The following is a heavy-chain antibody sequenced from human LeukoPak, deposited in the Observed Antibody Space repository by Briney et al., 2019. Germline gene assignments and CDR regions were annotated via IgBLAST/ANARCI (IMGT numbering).Heavy chain of an antibody. D-gene: IGHD3-16*01. Sequence: GASVKVSCRASGYTFTRYYLHWVRQAPGQGLEWMGIIFPSSGNINYEQKFQGRVTMTRDMSTSTVYMELSSLRSEDTAVYYCVREFSGGYFDYWGQGTLVTVSS. J-gene: IGHJ4*02. CDR1: GYTFTRYY. CDR2: IFPSSGNI. V-gene: IGHV1-46*01. CDR3: VREFSGGYFDY.